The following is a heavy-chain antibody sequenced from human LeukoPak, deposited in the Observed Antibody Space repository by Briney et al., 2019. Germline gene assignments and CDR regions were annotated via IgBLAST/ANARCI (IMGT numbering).Heavy chain of an antibody. CDR2: ITSNSATI. CDR3: ARSVGGHFDY. D-gene: IGHD3-16*01. CDR1: GFTFSVYS. Sequence: PGGPLRLSCAASGFTFSVYSMNWVRQPPGMGLEWVSYITSNSATIQYADSVEGRFTISRDNAKNSLSLQMNSLRDEDTAVYYCARSVGGHFDYWGQGMLVTVSS. V-gene: IGHV3-48*02. J-gene: IGHJ4*02.